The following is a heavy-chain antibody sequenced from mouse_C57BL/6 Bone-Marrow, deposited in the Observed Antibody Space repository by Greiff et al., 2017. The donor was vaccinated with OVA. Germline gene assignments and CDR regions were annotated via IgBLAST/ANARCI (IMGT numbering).Heavy chain of an antibody. J-gene: IGHJ3*01. CDR2: IWSGGST. D-gene: IGHD2-3*01. CDR3: ARCYDGYARFAY. Sequence: QVHVKQSGPGLVQPSQSLSITCTVSGFSLPSYGVHWVRQSPGKGLEWLGVIWSGGSTDYNAAFISRLSISKANSKSQVILKKNSLQADETDIYYCARCYDGYARFAYWGQGTLVTVSA. CDR1: GFSLPSYG. V-gene: IGHV2-2*01.